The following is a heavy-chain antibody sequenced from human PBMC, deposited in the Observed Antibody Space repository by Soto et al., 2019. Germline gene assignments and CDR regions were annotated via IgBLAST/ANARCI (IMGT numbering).Heavy chain of an antibody. Sequence: SCGASGFTFSSYAMSWVRQAPGKGLEWVSIITSDGRTYYADSVKGRFTISRDNSKNTVYLQMNSLRAEDTAVYYCAKDYSTVTTDPLSVVLFDYWGQGALVTVSS. D-gene: IGHD4-17*01. CDR1: GFTFSSYA. CDR2: ITSDGRT. J-gene: IGHJ4*02. V-gene: IGHV3-23*01. CDR3: AKDYSTVTTDPLSVVLFDY.